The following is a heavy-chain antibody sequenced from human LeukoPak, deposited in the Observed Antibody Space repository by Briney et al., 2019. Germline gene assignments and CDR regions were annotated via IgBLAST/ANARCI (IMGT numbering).Heavy chain of an antibody. D-gene: IGHD3-3*01. Sequence: PGGSLRLSCAASGFNFDEYALNWVRQVPGKALEWVASVSWNNGRVDYADSVKGRFNISRDNAKNSLYLQMNSLRAEDTAVFYCARDQYDTWSRRGNFDSWGQGTLVIVSS. J-gene: IGHJ4*02. CDR1: GFNFDEYA. V-gene: IGHV3-9*01. CDR2: VSWNNGRV. CDR3: ARDQYDTWSRRGNFDS.